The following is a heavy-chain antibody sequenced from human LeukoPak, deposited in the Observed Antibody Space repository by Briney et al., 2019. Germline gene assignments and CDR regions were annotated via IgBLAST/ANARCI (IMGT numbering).Heavy chain of an antibody. D-gene: IGHD6-6*01. CDR1: GFAFSSYS. J-gene: IGHJ4*02. CDR2: ISSSSSTI. V-gene: IGHV3-48*01. Sequence: GVSLRLSCAASGFAFSSYSMNWVRQAPGKGLEWLSYISSSSSTIYYTDSVKGRFTISRDNAKNSLYLQMNSLRAEDTAVCYCARSTLYSSSDFDYWGQGTLVTVSS. CDR3: ARSTLYSSSDFDY.